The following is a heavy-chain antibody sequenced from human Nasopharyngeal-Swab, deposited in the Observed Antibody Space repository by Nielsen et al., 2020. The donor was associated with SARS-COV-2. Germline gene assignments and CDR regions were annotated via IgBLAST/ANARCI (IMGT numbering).Heavy chain of an antibody. CDR2: IFVSDSDT. J-gene: IGHJ3*02. D-gene: IGHD6-13*01. CDR1: GYNFADHW. V-gene: IGHV5-51*01. CDR3: ARHATPAISWESFDI. Sequence: GKSLKLSCQGSGYNFADHWIAWVRQMPGKGLEWTGIIFVSDSDTRYSPSFQGQVTISADKSVSIAYLQFGSLKASDTAMYYCARHATPAISWESFDIWGHGTTVSVSS.